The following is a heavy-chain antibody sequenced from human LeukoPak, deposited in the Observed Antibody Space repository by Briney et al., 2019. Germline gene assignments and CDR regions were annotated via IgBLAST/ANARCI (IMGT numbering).Heavy chain of an antibody. CDR2: ISSSGANT. Sequence: GGSLRPSCAASGFTFSSYAMSWVRQAPGKGLECVSSISSSGANTYYADSVKGRFTISRDNSKNTLYLQMSSLRVEDTAVYYCAKRDRPCSGDCSAPYYFDYWGQGTLVTVSS. V-gene: IGHV3-23*01. D-gene: IGHD2-21*02. J-gene: IGHJ4*02. CDR3: AKRDRPCSGDCSAPYYFDY. CDR1: GFTFSSYA.